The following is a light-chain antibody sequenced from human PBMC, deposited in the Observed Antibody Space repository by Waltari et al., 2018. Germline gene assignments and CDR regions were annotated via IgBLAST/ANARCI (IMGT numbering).Light chain of an antibody. CDR2: GAS. CDR3: QQYNNWRT. J-gene: IGKJ1*01. Sequence: EMVMTQSPATLSVSPGQRATLSCRASQRVSSNLAWYQPKPGQAPRLLLYGASTRATAIPARFSGSGSGTEFTLTISSLQSEDFAVYYCQQYNNWRTFGQGTKVEIK. CDR1: QRVSSN. V-gene: IGKV3-15*01.